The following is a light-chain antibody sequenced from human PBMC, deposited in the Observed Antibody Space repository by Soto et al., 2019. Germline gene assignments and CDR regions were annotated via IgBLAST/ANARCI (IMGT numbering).Light chain of an antibody. CDR1: QSVSGW. Sequence: DIQMTQSPSTLSASVLYTFTFTFRASQSVSGWLAWYQQKPGEAPKLLIYDASALPRGVPSRFSGSGSGTKFTLTIASLQPDDFATYYCQQYETFSGTFGPGTKVDIK. V-gene: IGKV1-5*01. J-gene: IGKJ1*01. CDR3: QQYETFSGT. CDR2: DAS.